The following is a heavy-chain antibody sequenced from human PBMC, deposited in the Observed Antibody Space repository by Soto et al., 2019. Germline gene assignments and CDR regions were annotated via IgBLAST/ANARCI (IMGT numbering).Heavy chain of an antibody. V-gene: IGHV4-4*02. CDR3: ATASYGLGFFDY. Sequence: QVQLQESGPGLVKPSETLSLTCSVSCDSLSTGTWWTWVGQSPGKGLQWIGQIYHVGPTTYKPALKTRVSFSVDKSKNLFSLQLTSTPASDPAVYYRATASYGLGFFDYWGQATLVAVSS. J-gene: IGHJ4*02. CDR2: IYHVGPT. CDR1: CDSLSTGTW. D-gene: IGHD4-17*01.